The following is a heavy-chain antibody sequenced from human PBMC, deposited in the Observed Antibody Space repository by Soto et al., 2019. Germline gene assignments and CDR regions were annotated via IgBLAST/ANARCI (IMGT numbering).Heavy chain of an antibody. CDR3: ARPFPSTWFYFDY. V-gene: IGHV5-51*01. CDR2: IYPDDSDT. Sequence: PGEALKISCQASGYRFGGYWIGWVRQLPGKGLEWMGIIYPDDSDTRYSPSFQGQVTISADKSINTAYLQWSSLKASDTAVYYCARPFPSTWFYFDYWGQGTQVTVSS. CDR1: GYRFGGYW. D-gene: IGHD6-13*01. J-gene: IGHJ4*02.